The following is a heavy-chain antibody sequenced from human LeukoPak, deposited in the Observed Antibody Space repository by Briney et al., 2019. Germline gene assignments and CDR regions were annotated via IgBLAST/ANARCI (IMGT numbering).Heavy chain of an antibody. V-gene: IGHV4-34*01. CDR2: INHSGST. CDR1: GGSFSGYY. J-gene: IGHJ4*02. D-gene: IGHD6-19*01. CDR3: ARGDDLLPGIAVAGTDY. Sequence: SETLSLTCAVYGGSFSGYYWSWIRQPPGKGLEWIGEINHSGSTNYNPSLKSRVTISVDTSKNQFSLKLSSVTAADTAVYYCARGDDLLPGIAVAGTDYWGQGTLVTVSS.